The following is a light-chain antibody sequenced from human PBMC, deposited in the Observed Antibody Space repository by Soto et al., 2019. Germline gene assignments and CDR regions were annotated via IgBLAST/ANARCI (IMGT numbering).Light chain of an antibody. Sequence: DIQMTQSPSSLSASVGDRVTITCQASDDISNYLNWYQQKPGKAPKVLIYDASHLDSGVPSRFSGVRSGTEFTFTVSSLQAEDIATYYCQQYANLPLTFGPGTKVDIK. CDR3: QQYANLPLT. J-gene: IGKJ3*01. CDR1: DDISNY. V-gene: IGKV1-33*01. CDR2: DAS.